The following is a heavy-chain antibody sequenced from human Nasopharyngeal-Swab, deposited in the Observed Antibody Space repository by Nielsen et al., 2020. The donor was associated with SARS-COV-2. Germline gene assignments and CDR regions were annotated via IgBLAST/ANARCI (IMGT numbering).Heavy chain of an antibody. D-gene: IGHD4-17*01. CDR2: IYPGDSDT. CDR1: GYNFTSYW. V-gene: IGHV5-51*01. J-gene: IGHJ4*02. CDR3: ARLVSTTVTTTYFDY. Sequence: GESLKISCKGSGYNFTSYWIGWVRQMPGKGLEWMGIIYPGDSDTRYSPSFQGQVTISADKSISTAYLQWSSLKASDTAMYYCARLVSTTVTTTYFDYWGQGTLVTVSS.